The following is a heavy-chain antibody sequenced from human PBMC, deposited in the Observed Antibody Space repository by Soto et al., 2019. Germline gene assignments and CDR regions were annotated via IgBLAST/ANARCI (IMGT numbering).Heavy chain of an antibody. D-gene: IGHD3-9*01. CDR2: IYYSGST. V-gene: IGHV4-39*01. Sequence: PSETLSLTCTVSGGSISSSSYYWGWIRQPPGKGLEWIGSIYYSGSTYYNPSLKSRVTISVDTSKNQFSLKLSSVTAADTAVYYCARLTPGYIWTGFYYYYGMDVWGQGTTVTVSS. CDR1: GGSISSSSYY. J-gene: IGHJ6*02. CDR3: ARLTPGYIWTGFYYYYGMDV.